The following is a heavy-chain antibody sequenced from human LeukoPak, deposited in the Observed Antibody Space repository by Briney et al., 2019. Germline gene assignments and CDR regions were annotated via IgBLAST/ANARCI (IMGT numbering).Heavy chain of an antibody. CDR3: ARSHIPGGFDP. V-gene: IGHV3-30*04. CDR1: GFTFSSYA. J-gene: IGHJ5*02. Sequence: SRGSLRLSCAASGFTFSSYAMHWVRQAPGKGLEWVAVISYDGSNKYYADSVKGRFTISRDNSKNTLYLQMNSLRAEDTAVYYSARSHIPGGFDPWGQGTLVTVPS. CDR2: ISYDGSNK. D-gene: IGHD2-21*01.